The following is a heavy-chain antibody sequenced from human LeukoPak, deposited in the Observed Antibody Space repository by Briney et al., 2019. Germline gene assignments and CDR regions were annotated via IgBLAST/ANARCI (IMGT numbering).Heavy chain of an antibody. Sequence: PGGSLRLSCAASGFTFSDYYMSWIRQAPRKGLEWVSYISSSGSTTSYADSVKGRFTISRDNAKNSLYLQMNSLRAEDTAVYYCAKVRGSYATDYWGQGTLVTVSS. CDR3: AKVRGSYATDY. J-gene: IGHJ4*02. CDR2: ISSSGSTT. V-gene: IGHV3-11*04. D-gene: IGHD3-16*01. CDR1: GFTFSDYY.